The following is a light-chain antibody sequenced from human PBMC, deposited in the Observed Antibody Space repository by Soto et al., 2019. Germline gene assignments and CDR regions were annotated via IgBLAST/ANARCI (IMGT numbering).Light chain of an antibody. J-gene: IGKJ4*01. CDR1: QSISKY. CDR3: QQYDNLPLT. V-gene: IGKV1-33*01. Sequence: DIQMTQSPSSLSASVGDVVNITCRASQSISKYINWYQQKPGKAPKLLIYDASNLETGVPSRFSGSGSGTDFTFTISSLQPEDIATYYCQQYDNLPLTFGGGTKVEIK. CDR2: DAS.